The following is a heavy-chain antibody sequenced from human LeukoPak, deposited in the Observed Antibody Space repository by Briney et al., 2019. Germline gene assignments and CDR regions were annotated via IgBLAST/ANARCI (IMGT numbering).Heavy chain of an antibody. Sequence: KPSETLSLTCAVSGGSISTSNWWSWVRQPPGKGLEWIGEMYHRGTTNYNPSLRSRVAISIDKSMNQFSLKLTSVTAADTAVYYCARVKYYYDRSGHWDFDSWGQGTLVTVSS. V-gene: IGHV4-4*02. D-gene: IGHD3-22*01. CDR1: GGSISTSNW. CDR3: ARVKYYYDRSGHWDFDS. J-gene: IGHJ4*02. CDR2: MYHRGTT.